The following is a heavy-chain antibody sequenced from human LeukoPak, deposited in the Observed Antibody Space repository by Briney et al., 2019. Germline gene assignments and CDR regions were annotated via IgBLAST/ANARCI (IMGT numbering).Heavy chain of an antibody. V-gene: IGHV4-59*01. J-gene: IGHJ4*02. D-gene: IGHD6-19*01. CDR1: GGSISSYY. Sequence: KPSETLSLTCTVSGGSISSYYWGWIRQPPGKGLEWIGYIYYSGSTNYNPSLKSRVTISVDTSKNQFSLKLSSVTAADTAVYYCARDVAVAGTGGYYFDYWGQGTLVTVSS. CDR3: ARDVAVAGTGGYYFDY. CDR2: IYYSGST.